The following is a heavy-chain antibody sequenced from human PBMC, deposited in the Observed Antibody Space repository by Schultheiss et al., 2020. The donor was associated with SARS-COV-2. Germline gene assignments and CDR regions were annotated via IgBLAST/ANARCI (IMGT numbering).Heavy chain of an antibody. Sequence: GGSLRLSCAASGFTVISKYMSWVRQAPGKGLEWVSVIYSGGPTIYADSVKGRFTISRDNSKNTLYLQMNSLRAEDTAVYYCAARIIEVPGAFGSWGQGTLVTVSS. CDR2: IYSGGPT. CDR3: AARIIEVPGAFGS. J-gene: IGHJ4*02. D-gene: IGHD2-2*01. CDR1: GFTVISKY. V-gene: IGHV3-53*01.